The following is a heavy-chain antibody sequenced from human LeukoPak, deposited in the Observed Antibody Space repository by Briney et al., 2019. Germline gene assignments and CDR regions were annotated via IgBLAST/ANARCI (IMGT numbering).Heavy chain of an antibody. CDR2: ISGSGGST. Sequence: PGGSLRLSCAASGFTFSSYAMSWVRQAPGKGLEWVSAISGSGGSTYYADSVKGRLTISRDNSKNTLYLQMNSLRAEDTAVYYCAKAWSGIAAAPQDYWGQGTLVTVSS. J-gene: IGHJ4*02. CDR3: AKAWSGIAAAPQDY. D-gene: IGHD6-13*01. CDR1: GFTFSSYA. V-gene: IGHV3-23*01.